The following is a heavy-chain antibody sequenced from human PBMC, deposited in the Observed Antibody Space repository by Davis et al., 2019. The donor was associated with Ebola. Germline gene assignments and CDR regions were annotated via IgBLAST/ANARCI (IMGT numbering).Heavy chain of an antibody. V-gene: IGHV3-74*01. CDR3: AREVLDSTSSAWFFDL. D-gene: IGHD2/OR15-2a*01. Sequence: SSTYSGLTSSTYWMHWVRQAPGKGPVWVSRINGDGGGITYADSVKGRFTISRENADNSLYLQMNSLRAGDTAVYYCAREVLDSTSSAWFFDLWGRGTLVTVSS. J-gene: IGHJ2*01. CDR2: INGDGGGI. CDR1: GLTSSTYW.